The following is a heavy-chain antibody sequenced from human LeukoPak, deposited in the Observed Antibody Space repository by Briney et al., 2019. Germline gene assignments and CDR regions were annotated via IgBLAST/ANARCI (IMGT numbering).Heavy chain of an antibody. J-gene: IGHJ6*02. CDR3: ARAGSGGSNHARYYYYYGMDV. Sequence: SETLSLTCTVSGGSISSYYWSWIRQPPGKGLEWIGYIYYSGSTNYNPSLKSRVTISVDTSKNQFSLKLSSVTAADTAVYYCARAGSGGSNHARYYYYYGMDVWGQGTTVTVSS. D-gene: IGHD2-15*01. V-gene: IGHV4-59*01. CDR2: IYYSGST. CDR1: GGSISSYY.